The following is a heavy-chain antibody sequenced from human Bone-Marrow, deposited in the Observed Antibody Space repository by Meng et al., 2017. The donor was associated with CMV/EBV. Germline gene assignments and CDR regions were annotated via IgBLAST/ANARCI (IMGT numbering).Heavy chain of an antibody. Sequence: QGQRQWSGSGLVKPSETLSLTCTVSGGSISSYDWSWIRQPAGKGLEWIGRIYTSGSTNYNPSLKSRVTMSVDTSKNQFSLKLSSVTAADTAVYYCARTQDTAMVAYYFDYWGQGTLVTVSS. J-gene: IGHJ4*02. CDR2: IYTSGST. D-gene: IGHD5-18*01. CDR3: ARTQDTAMVAYYFDY. V-gene: IGHV4-4*07. CDR1: GGSISSYD.